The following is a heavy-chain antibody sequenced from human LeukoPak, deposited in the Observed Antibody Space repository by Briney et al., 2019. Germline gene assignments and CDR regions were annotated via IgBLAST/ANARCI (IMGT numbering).Heavy chain of an antibody. Sequence: PGGSLRLSCAASGFTFSTYAMTWVRQDPGKGLERVSSISGDGGYTYYADFVKGRFTISRDNSNNTLYLPMNSLRAEDTAVYYCAKGLDGSGSYSPLDYWGQGTLVTVSS. D-gene: IGHD3-10*01. CDR3: AKGLDGSGSYSPLDY. V-gene: IGHV3-23*01. J-gene: IGHJ4*02. CDR2: ISGDGGYT. CDR1: GFTFSTYA.